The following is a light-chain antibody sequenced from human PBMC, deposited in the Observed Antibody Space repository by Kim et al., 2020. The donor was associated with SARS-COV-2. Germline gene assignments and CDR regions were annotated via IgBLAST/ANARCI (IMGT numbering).Light chain of an antibody. CDR3: QQYDVWPRP. J-gene: IGKJ1*01. Sequence: VYPGERATLSCRASQSVSRNLAWYQKKSAQAPRLLIYGAATRATGIPARFSGSGSGTEFTLTISSLQSEDVAVYYCQQYDVWPRPFGLGTKVDIK. CDR2: GAA. CDR1: QSVSRN. V-gene: IGKV3-15*01.